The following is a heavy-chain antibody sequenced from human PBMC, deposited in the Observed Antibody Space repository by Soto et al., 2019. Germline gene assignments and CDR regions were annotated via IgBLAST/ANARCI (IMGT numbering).Heavy chain of an antibody. CDR1: GGSFSGYY. CDR3: ARGRRYYYDSSGYYPFDY. Sequence: PSETLSLTCAVYGGSFSGYYWSWIRQPPGKGLEWIGEINHSGSTNYNPSLKSRVTISVDTSKNQFSLKLSSVTAADTAVHYCARGRRYYYDSSGYYPFDYWGQGTLVTVSS. D-gene: IGHD3-22*01. V-gene: IGHV4-34*01. CDR2: INHSGST. J-gene: IGHJ4*02.